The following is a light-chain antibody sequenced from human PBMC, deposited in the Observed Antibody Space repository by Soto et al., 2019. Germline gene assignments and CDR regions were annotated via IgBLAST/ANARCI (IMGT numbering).Light chain of an antibody. CDR3: QSYDSSLSGVV. Sequence: QSVLTQPPSVSGAPGQRVTISCTGSSSNIGAGYDVHWYQQLPGTAPKLLIYGNSNRPSGVPDQFSGSKSGTSASLVITGLQAEDEADYYCQSYDSSLSGVVFSGGTQLTVL. V-gene: IGLV1-40*01. J-gene: IGLJ2*01. CDR2: GNS. CDR1: SSNIGAGYD.